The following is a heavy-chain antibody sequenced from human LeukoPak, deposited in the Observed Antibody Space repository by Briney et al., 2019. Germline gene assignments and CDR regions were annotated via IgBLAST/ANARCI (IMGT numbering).Heavy chain of an antibody. Sequence: PGGSLRLSCAASGFTFSSYGVHWVRQAPGKGLEWVTYIQYTGSAKYYADSVKGRFTISRDNSKNTLYLQMNSLRAEDTAVYYCAKSAACSVGSCYPWYFDLWGRGTLVTVSS. CDR3: AKSAACSVGSCYPWYFDL. CDR1: GFTFSSYG. V-gene: IGHV3-30*02. CDR2: IQYTGSAK. J-gene: IGHJ2*01. D-gene: IGHD2-15*01.